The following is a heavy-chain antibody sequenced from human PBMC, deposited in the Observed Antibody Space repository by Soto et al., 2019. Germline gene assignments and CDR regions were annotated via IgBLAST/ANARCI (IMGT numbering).Heavy chain of an antibody. J-gene: IGHJ5*02. V-gene: IGHV4-39*02. D-gene: IGHD3-3*01. Sequence: QVQLQEAGPGLGKPSETRSLTCTVSGDSLHRISYFWGWIRQAPGEALEYIGSIYYNGNTNYNPALQRRVPMFMVSSLNYFTLQLTSVTASDTGTYYFAGRVVDGWGSWGPVIPVTVSS. CDR1: GDSLHRISYF. CDR3: AGRVVDGWGS. CDR2: IYYNGNT.